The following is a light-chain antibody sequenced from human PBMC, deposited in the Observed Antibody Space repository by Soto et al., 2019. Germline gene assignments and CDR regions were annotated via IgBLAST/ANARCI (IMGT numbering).Light chain of an antibody. CDR2: EGS. V-gene: IGLV2-23*01. CDR3: CSYAGSITYV. J-gene: IGLJ1*01. CDR1: SSDVGSYNL. Sequence: QSALTQPASVSGSPGQSITISCTGTSSDVGSYNLVSWYQQHPGKAPKLMIYEGSKRPSGVSNRFSGSESGNTASLTISGLQAEDEADYYCCSYAGSITYVFGAGAKLTDL.